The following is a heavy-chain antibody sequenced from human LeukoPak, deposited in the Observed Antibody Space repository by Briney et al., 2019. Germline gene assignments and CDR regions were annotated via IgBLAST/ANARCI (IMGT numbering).Heavy chain of an antibody. CDR3: ARVKDYGDYWFDP. D-gene: IGHD4-17*01. Sequence: SETLSLTCTVSGGSISSGGYYWSWIRQHPGKGLEWIGYIYHSGTTYYNPSLKSRVTISVDMSKNQFSLQLSSVTAADTAVYYCARVKDYGDYWFDPWGQGTLVTVSS. V-gene: IGHV4-31*03. CDR2: IYHSGTT. J-gene: IGHJ5*02. CDR1: GGSISSGGYY.